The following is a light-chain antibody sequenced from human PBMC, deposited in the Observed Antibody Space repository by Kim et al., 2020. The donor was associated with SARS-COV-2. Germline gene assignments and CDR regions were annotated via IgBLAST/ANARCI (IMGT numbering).Light chain of an antibody. CDR1: KLGDKY. J-gene: IGLJ3*02. CDR3: QAWDSSTAV. V-gene: IGLV3-1*01. Sequence: VSPGQTASITCSGSKLGDKYADWYQKKPGQSPVLVIYQPTKRPSGISQRFSGSSSGNTATLTISRAQTMDEADYYCQAWDSSTAVFGGGTQLTVL. CDR2: QPT.